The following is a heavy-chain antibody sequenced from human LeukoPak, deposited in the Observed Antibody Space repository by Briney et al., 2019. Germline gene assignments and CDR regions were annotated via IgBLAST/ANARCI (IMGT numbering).Heavy chain of an antibody. CDR1: GYTFTSYY. CDR3: ARAASGYSSSSWYLHYYYYGMDV. J-gene: IGHJ6*02. CDR2: INPSGGST. D-gene: IGHD6-13*01. V-gene: IGHV1-46*01. Sequence: ASVTVSCKASGYTFTSYYMHWVRQAPGQGLEWMGIINPSGGSTSYAQKFQGRVTMTRDTSTSTVYMELSSLRSEDTAVYYCARAASGYSSSSWYLHYYYYGMDVWGQGTTVTVSS.